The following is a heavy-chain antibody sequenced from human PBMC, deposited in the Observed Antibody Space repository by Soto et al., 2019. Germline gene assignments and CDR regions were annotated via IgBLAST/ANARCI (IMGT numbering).Heavy chain of an antibody. Sequence: LGESLKISCKGSGYSFTSYWISWVRQMPGKGLEWMGRIDPSDSYTNYSPSFQGHVTISADKSISTAYLQWSSLKASDTAMYYCARLSKVVVAVYGMDVWGQGTTVTVSS. CDR2: IDPSDSYT. D-gene: IGHD2-15*01. J-gene: IGHJ6*02. CDR3: ARLSKVVVAVYGMDV. V-gene: IGHV5-10-1*01. CDR1: GYSFTSYW.